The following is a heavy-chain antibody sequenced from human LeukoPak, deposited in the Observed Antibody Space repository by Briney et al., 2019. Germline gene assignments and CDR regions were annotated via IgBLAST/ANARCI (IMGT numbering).Heavy chain of an antibody. D-gene: IGHD3-22*01. CDR1: GYTFTGYY. Sequence: ASVTVSCKASGYTFTGYYMHWVRQAPGQGLEWMGWINPNSGGTNYAQKFQGRVTMTRDTSISTAYMELSRLRSDDTAVYYCATISSGYRSSDYWGQGTLVTVSS. V-gene: IGHV1-2*02. J-gene: IGHJ4*02. CDR2: INPNSGGT. CDR3: ATISSGYRSSDY.